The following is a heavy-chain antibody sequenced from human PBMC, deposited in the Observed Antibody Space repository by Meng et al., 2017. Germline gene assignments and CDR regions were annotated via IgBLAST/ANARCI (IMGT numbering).Heavy chain of an antibody. J-gene: IGHJ4*02. D-gene: IGHD2/OR15-2a*01. Sequence: QVQLLERGPGLVKPSQTLSLTCTVSGGSISSGGYYWSWIRQHPGKGLEWIGYIYYSGSTYYNPSLKSLVTISVDTSKNQFSLKLSSVTAADTAVYYCARVTSSYYFDYWGQGTLVTVSS. CDR1: GGSISSGGYY. CDR2: IYYSGST. V-gene: IGHV4-31*01. CDR3: ARVTSSYYFDY.